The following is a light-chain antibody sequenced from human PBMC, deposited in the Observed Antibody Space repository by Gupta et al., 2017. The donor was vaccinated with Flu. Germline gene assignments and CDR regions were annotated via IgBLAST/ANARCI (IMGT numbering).Light chain of an antibody. CDR2: SNN. Sequence: QSVLTQPPSASGTPGQRVTISCSGSSSNIGSNTVNWYQKLPGTAPKLLLYSNNQRPSGVPDRFSGSKSGTSASLAISGLQAEDEADYYCAAGDDSLNGLVFGGGTKLTVL. CDR1: SSNIGSNT. V-gene: IGLV1-44*01. J-gene: IGLJ2*01. CDR3: AAGDDSLNGLV.